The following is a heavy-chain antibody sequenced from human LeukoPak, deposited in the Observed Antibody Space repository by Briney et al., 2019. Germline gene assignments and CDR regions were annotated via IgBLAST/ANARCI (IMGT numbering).Heavy chain of an antibody. CDR3: ASHKGDNWFDP. CDR2: IYYIGST. Sequence: SQSLSLTCTASGGSISSGGYYWSWIRQHPGKGLEWIGYIYYIGSTYYNPSLKRRVTISVATSKNPFSLKLSSVTAADTAVYYCASHKGDNWFDPWGQGTLVIVSS. J-gene: IGHJ5*02. CDR1: GGSISSGGYY. V-gene: IGHV4-31*03.